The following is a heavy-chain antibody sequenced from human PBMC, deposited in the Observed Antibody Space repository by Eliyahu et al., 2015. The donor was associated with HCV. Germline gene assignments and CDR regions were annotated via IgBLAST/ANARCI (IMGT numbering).Heavy chain of an antibody. CDR2: ISGSGVST. V-gene: IGHV3-23*01. D-gene: IGHD6-19*01. CDR3: AKHRGSSGWWDFDY. Sequence: EVQLLESGGGLVQPGGSLRLSCAASGFTFSSYAMNWVRQGPGEGAEGVSTISGSGVSTYYADSVRGRLTISRDNSKNTLYLQINSLRGEDTAVYYCAKHRGSSGWWDFDYWGQGTLVTVSS. CDR1: GFTFSSYA. J-gene: IGHJ4*02.